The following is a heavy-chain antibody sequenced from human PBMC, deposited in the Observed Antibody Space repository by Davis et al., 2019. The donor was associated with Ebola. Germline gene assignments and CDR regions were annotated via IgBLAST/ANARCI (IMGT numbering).Heavy chain of an antibody. Sequence: PGGSLRLSCAASGLSSTSQWMVWVRQAPGKGLEWVANIKSDGSEQYHVDSVKGRFTISRDNAKDLLYLQLNSLRAEDTAVYYCARLRRGGYFDYWGQGALVTVSS. D-gene: IGHD3-16*01. J-gene: IGHJ4*02. V-gene: IGHV3-7*03. CDR1: GLSSTSQW. CDR2: IKSDGSEQ. CDR3: ARLRRGGYFDY.